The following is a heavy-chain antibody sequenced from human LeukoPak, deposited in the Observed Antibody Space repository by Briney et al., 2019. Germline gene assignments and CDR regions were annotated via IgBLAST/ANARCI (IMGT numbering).Heavy chain of an antibody. CDR3: ARERAYCGGDCLDAFDI. J-gene: IGHJ3*02. CDR2: ISSSSSYI. CDR1: GFTFSSYS. Sequence: GGSLRLSCAASGFTFSSYSMNWVRQAPGKGLEWVSSISSSSSYIYYADSVKGRFTISRDNAKNSLYLQMNSLRAEDTAVYYCARERAYCGGDCLDAFDIWGQGTMVTVSS. D-gene: IGHD2-21*02. V-gene: IGHV3-21*01.